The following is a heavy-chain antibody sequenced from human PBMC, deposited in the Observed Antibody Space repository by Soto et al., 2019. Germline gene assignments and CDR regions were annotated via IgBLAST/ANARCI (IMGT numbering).Heavy chain of an antibody. J-gene: IGHJ6*02. D-gene: IGHD3-10*01. V-gene: IGHV3-48*02. CDR1: GFTFSSYS. Sequence: GGSLRLSCAASGFTFSSYSMSWVRQAPGKGLEWVSYISSSSSTIYYADSVKGRFTISRDNAKNSLYLQMNSLRDEDTAVYYCAREGGMGVRYYYYYYGMDVWGQGTTVTVSS. CDR2: ISSSSSTI. CDR3: AREGGMGVRYYYYYYGMDV.